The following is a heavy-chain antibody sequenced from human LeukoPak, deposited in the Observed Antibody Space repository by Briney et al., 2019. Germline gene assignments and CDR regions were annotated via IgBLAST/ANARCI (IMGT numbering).Heavy chain of an antibody. CDR2: ISAYNGNT. D-gene: IGHD6-13*01. V-gene: IGHV1-18*01. J-gene: IGHJ4*02. CDR1: GGTFSSYA. CDR3: ARVGTQQLMGASGY. Sequence: RASVKVSRKASGGTFSSYAISWVRQAPGQGLEWMGWISAYNGNTNYAQKLQGRVTMTTDTSTSTAYMELRSLRSDDTAVYYCARVGTQQLMGASGYWGQGTLVTVSS.